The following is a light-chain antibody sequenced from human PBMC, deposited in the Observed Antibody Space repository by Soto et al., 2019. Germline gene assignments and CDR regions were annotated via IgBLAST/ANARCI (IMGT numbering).Light chain of an antibody. CDR2: DVS. CDR3: CSYAGSYSYV. V-gene: IGLV2-11*01. CDR1: SSDVGGYNY. J-gene: IGLJ1*01. Sequence: QSALTQRRSVSGSPGQSVTISCTGTSSDVGGYNYVSWYQQHPGKAPKLMIYDVSKRPSGVPDRFSGSKSGNTASLTISGLQAEDEADYYCCSYAGSYSYVFGTGTKVTVL.